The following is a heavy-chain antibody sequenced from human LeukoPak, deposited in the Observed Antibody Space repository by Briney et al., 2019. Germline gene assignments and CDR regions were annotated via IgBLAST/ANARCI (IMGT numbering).Heavy chain of an antibody. V-gene: IGHV3-48*01. CDR2: ISSSSSTI. CDR1: GFTFSSYS. J-gene: IGHJ4*02. CDR3: ARDEAVAGYDY. Sequence: GRSLRLSCAASGFTFSSYSTNWVRQAPGKGLEWVSYISSSSSTIYYADSVKGRFTISRDNAKNSLYLQMNSLRAEDTAVYYCARDEAVAGYDYWGQGTLVTVSS. D-gene: IGHD6-19*01.